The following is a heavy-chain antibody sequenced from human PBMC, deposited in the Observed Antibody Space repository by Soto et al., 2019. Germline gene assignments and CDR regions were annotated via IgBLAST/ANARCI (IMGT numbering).Heavy chain of an antibody. D-gene: IGHD2-8*01. J-gene: IGHJ4*02. CDR1: GFTFSSYG. Sequence: QVQLVESGGGVVQPGRSLRLSCAASGFTFSSYGMHWVRQAPGKGLEWVAVISYDGSNKYYADSVKGRFTISRDNSKNTLYLQMNSLRAEDTAVYYCTAPSVWSGLFDYWGQGTLVTVSS. CDR3: TAPSVWSGLFDY. CDR2: ISYDGSNK. V-gene: IGHV3-30*03.